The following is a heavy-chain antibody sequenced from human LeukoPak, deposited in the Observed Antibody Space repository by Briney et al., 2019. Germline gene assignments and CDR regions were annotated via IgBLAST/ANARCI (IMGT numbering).Heavy chain of an antibody. V-gene: IGHV3-48*02. CDR1: GFTFSRFG. CDR2: ISSTSSAM. CDR3: AQKGGTDH. J-gene: IGHJ4*02. Sequence: PGGSPRLSCAASGFTFSRFGMNWVRQAPGKGLEWISYISSTSSAMYYADSVKGRFTISRDNAKNSLYLQMSSLRDEDTAVYYCAQKGGTDHWGQGTLVTVSS. D-gene: IGHD2-15*01.